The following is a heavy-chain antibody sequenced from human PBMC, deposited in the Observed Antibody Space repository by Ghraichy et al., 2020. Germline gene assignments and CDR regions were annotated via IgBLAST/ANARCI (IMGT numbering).Heavy chain of an antibody. CDR1: GFTFRSYA. CDR2: VSGSGART. J-gene: IGHJ6*02. D-gene: IGHD3-3*01. CDR3: AKTVTFLGVVTAGDMDV. V-gene: IGHV3-23*01. Sequence: GGSLRLSCAASGFTFRSYAMSWVRQAPGKGLEWVSGVSGSGARTKHADSVKGRFTISRDNSKNTLYLQMNSLRAEDTAVYYCAKTVTFLGVVTAGDMDVWGQGTTVTVSS.